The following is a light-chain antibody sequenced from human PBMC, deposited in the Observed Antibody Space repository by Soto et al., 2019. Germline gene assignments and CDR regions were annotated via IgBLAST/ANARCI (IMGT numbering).Light chain of an antibody. CDR3: QHYNDRPPWT. J-gene: IGKJ1*01. CDR2: GAS. Sequence: EIVWTQSPGTLSLSPGERATLSCRASQSVRSSYIAWHQHKPGQAPRLLIYGASSRATGIPARFSGSGSGTEFTLTISTLQSEDFAVYYCQHYNDRPPWTFGQGTKVDIK. CDR1: QSVRSS. V-gene: IGKV3D-15*01.